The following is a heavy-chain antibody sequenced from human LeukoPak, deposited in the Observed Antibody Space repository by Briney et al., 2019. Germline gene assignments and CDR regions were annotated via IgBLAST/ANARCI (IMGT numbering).Heavy chain of an antibody. CDR2: IYSGGST. CDR3: ARGTYGDYFDY. CDR1: GFTVSSNY. V-gene: IGHV3-53*01. Sequence: GGSLRLSCAASGFTVSSNYMSWVRQAPGKGLEWVSVIYSGGSTYYADSVKGRFTTSRDNSKNTLYLQMNSLRAEDTAVYYCARGTYGDYFDYWGQGTLVTVSS. D-gene: IGHD4-17*01. J-gene: IGHJ4*02.